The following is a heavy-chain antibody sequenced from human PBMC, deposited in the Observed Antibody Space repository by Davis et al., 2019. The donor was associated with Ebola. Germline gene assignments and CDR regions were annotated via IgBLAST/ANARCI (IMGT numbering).Heavy chain of an antibody. CDR1: GFTFSSYW. D-gene: IGHD6-19*01. CDR3: ARGGIAVADY. V-gene: IGHV3-7*01. CDR2: IKQDGSEK. Sequence: GESLKISCAASGFTFSSYWMSWVRQAPGKGLEWVANIKQDGSEKYYVDSVKGRFTISRDSAKNSLYLQMNSLRAEDTAVYYCARGGIAVADYWGQGTLVTVSS. J-gene: IGHJ4*02.